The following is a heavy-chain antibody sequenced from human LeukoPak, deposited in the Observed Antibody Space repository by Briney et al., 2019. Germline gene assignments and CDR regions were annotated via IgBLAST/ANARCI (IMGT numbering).Heavy chain of an antibody. CDR2: ISTSSSYT. D-gene: IGHD6-19*01. J-gene: IGHJ4*02. CDR3: ARDLGSGWYGAVDY. V-gene: IGHV3-11*05. Sequence: PGGSLRLSCAASGFTFSDYYMSWIRQAPGNGLEWVSYISTSSSYTNYAGSVKGRFTISRDNAKNSLFLQMNSLRAEDTAVYYCARDLGSGWYGAVDYWGQGTLVTVSS. CDR1: GFTFSDYY.